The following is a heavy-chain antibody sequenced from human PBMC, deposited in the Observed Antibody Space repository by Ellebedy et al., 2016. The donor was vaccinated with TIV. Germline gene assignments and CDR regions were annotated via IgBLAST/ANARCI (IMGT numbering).Heavy chain of an antibody. Sequence: SVKVSCKASGGTFSSYGISWVRQAPGQGPEWMGGIIPIFGTTNYAQKFQGRVTVTADESTGIAYLELTSLRSEDTAVYYCAREPHYGDYYYGMDVWGQGTTVTVSS. CDR1: GGTFSSYG. J-gene: IGHJ6*02. D-gene: IGHD4-17*01. CDR3: AREPHYGDYYYGMDV. V-gene: IGHV1-69*13. CDR2: IIPIFGTT.